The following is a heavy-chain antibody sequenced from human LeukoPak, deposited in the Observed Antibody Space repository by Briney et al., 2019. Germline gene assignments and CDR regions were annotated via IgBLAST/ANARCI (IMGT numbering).Heavy chain of an antibody. D-gene: IGHD3-3*01. CDR3: ARDGKLLEWLLFDDYFDY. V-gene: IGHV4-4*07. CDR1: GGSISSYY. CDR2: IYTSGST. J-gene: IGHJ4*02. Sequence: SETLSLTCTVSGGSISSYYRSWIRQPAGKGLEWIGRIYTSGSTNYNPSLKSRVTMSVDTSKNQFSLKLSSVTAADTAVYYCARDGKLLEWLLFDDYFDYWGQGTLVTVSS.